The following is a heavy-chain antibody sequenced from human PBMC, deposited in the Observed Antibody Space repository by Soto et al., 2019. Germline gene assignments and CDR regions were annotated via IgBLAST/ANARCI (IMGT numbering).Heavy chain of an antibody. CDR1: GGTFSSYA. J-gene: IGHJ6*02. D-gene: IGHD1-26*01. Sequence: ASVKVSCKASGGTFSSYAISWVRQAPGQGLEWMGGIIPIFGTANYAQKFQGRVTITADESTSTAYMELSSLRSEDTAVYYCALDGSGSYYYSGMDVWGQATTVTVSS. CDR2: IIPIFGTA. V-gene: IGHV1-69*13. CDR3: ALDGSGSYYYSGMDV.